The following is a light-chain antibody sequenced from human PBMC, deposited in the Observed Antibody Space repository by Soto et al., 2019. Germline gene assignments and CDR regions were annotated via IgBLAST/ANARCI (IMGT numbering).Light chain of an antibody. V-gene: IGKV1-27*01. CDR1: QGISNS. J-gene: IGKJ1*01. Sequence: DTQMTQSPSSLSASVGDRVTITCRASQGISNSLAWYQQKPGKVPELLIYGASTLQPGVPSRFSGSGSGTDFARTISSLQPEDVATYYCQNYNSAPRTFGQGTKVELK. CDR2: GAS. CDR3: QNYNSAPRT.